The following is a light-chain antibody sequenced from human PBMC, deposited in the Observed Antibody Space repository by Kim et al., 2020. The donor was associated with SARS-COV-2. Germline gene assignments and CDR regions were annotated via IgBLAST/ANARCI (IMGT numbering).Light chain of an antibody. J-gene: IGKJ4*01. CDR2: DTF. CDR3: QQYNSWPLT. V-gene: IGKV3-15*01. CDR1: QSVRNN. Sequence: VSPGERATLSCGTSQSVRNNLAWYQQKPGQAPRLLIYDTFTRATGIPDRFNGSGSETEFTLTISSLQSEDFALYYCQQYNSWPLTFGGGTKVDIK.